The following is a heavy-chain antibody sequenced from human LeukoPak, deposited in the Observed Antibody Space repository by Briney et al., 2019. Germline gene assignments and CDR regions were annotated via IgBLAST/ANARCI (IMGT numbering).Heavy chain of an antibody. CDR2: ISYDGSNK. D-gene: IGHD3-10*01. V-gene: IGHV3-30*18. J-gene: IGHJ4*02. CDR3: AKDQLYYGSGSYGAIDY. Sequence: PGGSLRLSCAASGFTFSSSAMSWVRQAPGKGLEWVAVISYDGSNKYYADSVKGRFTISRDNSKNTLYLQMNSLRAEDTAVYYCAKDQLYYGSGSYGAIDYWGQGTLVTVSS. CDR1: GFTFSSSA.